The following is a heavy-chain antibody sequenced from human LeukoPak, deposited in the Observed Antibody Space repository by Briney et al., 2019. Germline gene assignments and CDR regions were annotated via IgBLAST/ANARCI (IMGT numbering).Heavy chain of an antibody. CDR1: GFTFSSYS. CDR3: ARGPHYGSGSYLFFDY. V-gene: IGHV3-21*01. D-gene: IGHD3-10*01. Sequence: GGSLRLSCAASGFTFSSYSMNRVRQAPGKGLEWVSSISSSSSYIYYADSVKGRFTISRDNAKNSLYLQMNSLRAEDTAVYYCARGPHYGSGSYLFFDYWGQGTLVTVSS. CDR2: ISSSSSYI. J-gene: IGHJ4*02.